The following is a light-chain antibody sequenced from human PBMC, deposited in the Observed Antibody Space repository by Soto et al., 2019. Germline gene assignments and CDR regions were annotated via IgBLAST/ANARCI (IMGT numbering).Light chain of an antibody. CDR3: TSYTSTSTPYV. CDR2: DVY. J-gene: IGLJ1*01. CDR1: SSDVGRYNY. V-gene: IGLV2-14*01. Sequence: QSALTQPASVSGSPGQSITISCAGTSSDVGRYNYVSWYQQHPGKAPKLIIYDVYNRPSGVSNRFSGSKSGNTASLTISGLQAEDEDDDYCTSYTSTSTPYVFGGGTKVTVL.